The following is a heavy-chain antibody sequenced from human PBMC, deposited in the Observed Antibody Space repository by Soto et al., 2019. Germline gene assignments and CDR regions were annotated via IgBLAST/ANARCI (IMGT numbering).Heavy chain of an antibody. Sequence: PGGSLRLSCAASGFTFSSYSMNWVRQAPGKGLEWVSSISSSSSYIYYADSVKGRFTISRDNAKNSLYLQMNSLRAEDTAVYYCARLQTGTIFGVANYYYMDVWGKGTTVTVSS. D-gene: IGHD3-3*01. CDR3: ARLQTGTIFGVANYYYMDV. J-gene: IGHJ6*03. V-gene: IGHV3-21*01. CDR2: ISSSSSYI. CDR1: GFTFSSYS.